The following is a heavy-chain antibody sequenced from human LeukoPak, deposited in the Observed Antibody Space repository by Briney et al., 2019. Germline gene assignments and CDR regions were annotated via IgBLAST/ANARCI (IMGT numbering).Heavy chain of an antibody. J-gene: IGHJ4*02. D-gene: IGHD4-17*01. CDR2: IYPGDSDS. CDR3: ASSAVYGTNPIDY. Sequence: GESLKISCKGSGYSFTSYWIGWVRQMPGKGLGWVGIIYPGDSDSRYSPSFQGQVTISADKSISTAYLQWSSLKASDTAMYYCASSAVYGTNPIDYWGQGTLVTVSS. CDR1: GYSFTSYW. V-gene: IGHV5-51*01.